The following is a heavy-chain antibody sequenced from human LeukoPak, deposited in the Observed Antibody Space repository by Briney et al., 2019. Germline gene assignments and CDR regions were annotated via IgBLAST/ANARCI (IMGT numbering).Heavy chain of an antibody. CDR2: INPSGGST. V-gene: IGHV1-46*01. CDR3: ARDSADYYGSGSYGYYYYYYMDV. Sequence: ASVKVSCKASGYTFTSYYMHWVRQAPGQGLEWMGIINPSGGSTSYAQKFQGRVTMTRDMSMSTVYMELSSLRSEDTAVYYCARDSADYYGSGSYGYYYYYYMDVWGKGTTVTVSS. CDR1: GYTFTSYY. J-gene: IGHJ6*03. D-gene: IGHD3-10*01.